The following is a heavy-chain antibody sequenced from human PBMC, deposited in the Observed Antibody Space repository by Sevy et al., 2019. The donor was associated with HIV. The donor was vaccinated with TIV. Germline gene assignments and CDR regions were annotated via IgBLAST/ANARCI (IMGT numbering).Heavy chain of an antibody. J-gene: IGHJ4*02. CDR3: ARHALFTIFGVVIDPKMYYFDY. CDR1: GGSISNNNYY. D-gene: IGHD3-3*01. CDR2: INYSGST. V-gene: IGHV4-39*01. Sequence: SETLSLTCTVSGGSISNNNYYWGWIRQSPGKGLEWIGTINYSGSTDYNPSLKSRVTISVDTSKNKFSLKLSSVTAADTAVYYCARHALFTIFGVVIDPKMYYFDYWGQGTQVTVSS.